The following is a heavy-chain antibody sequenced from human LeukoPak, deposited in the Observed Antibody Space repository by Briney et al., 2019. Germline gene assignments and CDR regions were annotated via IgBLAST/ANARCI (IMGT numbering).Heavy chain of an antibody. CDR1: GFTFSNYA. Sequence: GRSLRLSCATSGFTFSNYAIHWVRQAPGKGLEWVTDISFDGDNKHYADSVRGRFMISRDDSKNTVYLQMNSLTIEDTAVYYCAKATTVVTGYFDYWGQGTLVTVSS. D-gene: IGHD4-23*01. CDR3: AKATTVVTGYFDY. V-gene: IGHV3-30-3*01. CDR2: ISFDGDNK. J-gene: IGHJ4*02.